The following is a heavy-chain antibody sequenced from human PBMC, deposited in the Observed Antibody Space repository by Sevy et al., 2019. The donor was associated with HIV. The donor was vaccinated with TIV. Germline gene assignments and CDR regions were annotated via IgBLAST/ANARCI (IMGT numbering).Heavy chain of an antibody. Sequence: GGSLRLSCAASGFTFSSYGMHWVRQAPGKGLEWVAVIWYDGSNKYYADSVKGRFTISRDNSKNTLYLQMNSLRAEETAVYYCAKGDYYDSSGDAFDIWGQGTMVTVSS. J-gene: IGHJ3*02. CDR3: AKGDYYDSSGDAFDI. CDR1: GFTFSSYG. CDR2: IWYDGSNK. D-gene: IGHD3-22*01. V-gene: IGHV3-33*06.